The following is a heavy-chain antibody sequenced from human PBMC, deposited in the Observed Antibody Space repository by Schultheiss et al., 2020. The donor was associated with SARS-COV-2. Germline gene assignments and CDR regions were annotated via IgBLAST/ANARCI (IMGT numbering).Heavy chain of an antibody. V-gene: IGHV4-59*12. CDR3: ARATMIVVNPNWFDP. J-gene: IGHJ5*02. CDR2: IYYSGST. CDR1: GGSISSYY. Sequence: SQTLSLTCTVSGGSISSYYWSWIRQPPGKGLEWIGYIYYSGSTNYNPSLKSRVTISVDTSKNQFSLKLSSVTAADTAVYYCARATMIVVNPNWFDPWGQGTLVTVSS. D-gene: IGHD3-22*01.